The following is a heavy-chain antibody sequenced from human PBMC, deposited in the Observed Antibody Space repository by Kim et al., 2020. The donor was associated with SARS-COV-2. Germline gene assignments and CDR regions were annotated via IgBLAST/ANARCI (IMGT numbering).Heavy chain of an antibody. D-gene: IGHD6-13*01. CDR2: IRTKVNSYAT. CDR1: GFTFSDSP. J-gene: IGHJ3*02. CDR3: TRIPGYSSRFWDAIDI. V-gene: IGHV3-73*01. Sequence: GGSLRLSCAASGFTFSDSPMHWVRQASGKGLEWVGRIRTKVNSYATAYVVSVKGRLAISRDDSKSTAYLQMNSLKTEATAVYYCTRIPGYSSRFWDAIDIGSKGTMVTVST.